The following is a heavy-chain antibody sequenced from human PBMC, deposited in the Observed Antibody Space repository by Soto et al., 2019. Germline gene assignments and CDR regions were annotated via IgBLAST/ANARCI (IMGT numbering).Heavy chain of an antibody. V-gene: IGHV3-74*01. J-gene: IGHJ4*02. CDR3: AREGLPVCPHDNCLRPGDH. CDR1: GISFSSYW. Sequence: GGSLRLSCAASGISFSSYWMYWVRQAPGKGLVWVSRINSDGSSTTYADSMKGRFTISRDNAKNTLYLQMNSLRAEDTAVYFCAREGLPVCPHDNCLRPGDHWDQGTLVTVSS. CDR2: INSDGSST. D-gene: IGHD1-1*01.